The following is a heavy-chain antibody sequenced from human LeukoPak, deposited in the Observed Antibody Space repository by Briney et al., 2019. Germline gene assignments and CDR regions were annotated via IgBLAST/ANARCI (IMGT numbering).Heavy chain of an antibody. V-gene: IGHV3-7*01. CDR3: ARALIGYYFDY. CDR2: IKQDGSEK. Sequence: GGSLRLSCAASGLTFSDSWMNWVRQAPGKGLEWVANIKQDGSEKNYVDSVKGRITISRDNAKNSLYLQMNSLRAEDTAVYYCARALIGYYFDYWGQGTLVTVSS. D-gene: IGHD2-8*01. J-gene: IGHJ4*02. CDR1: GLTFSDSW.